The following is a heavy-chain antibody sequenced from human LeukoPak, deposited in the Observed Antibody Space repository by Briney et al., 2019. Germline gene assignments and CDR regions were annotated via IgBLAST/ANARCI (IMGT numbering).Heavy chain of an antibody. CDR2: IYYSGSA. Sequence: SETLSLTCTVSGGSISSSSYYWGWIRQSPGKGLEWIGSIYYSGSAYYNPSLKSRVTISVDTSKNQFSLNVTSVTAADTAVYYCARTTSSGWSRFFDFWSQGSLVTVSS. CDR3: ARTTSSGWSRFFDF. J-gene: IGHJ4*02. D-gene: IGHD6-19*01. CDR1: GGSISSSSYY. V-gene: IGHV4-39*07.